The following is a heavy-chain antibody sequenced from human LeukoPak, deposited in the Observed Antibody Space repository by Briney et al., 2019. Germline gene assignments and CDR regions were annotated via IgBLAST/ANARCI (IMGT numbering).Heavy chain of an antibody. CDR2: INPNSGGT. Sequence: ASVKVSCKASGYTFTGYYMHWVRQAPGQGLEWMGWINPNSGGTNYAQKFQGRVTMTRDTSISTAYMELSRLRSDDTAVYYCARTYYYDSSGYYYGYWGQGTLVTVSS. CDR1: GYTFTGYY. D-gene: IGHD3-22*01. CDR3: ARTYYYDSSGYYYGY. J-gene: IGHJ4*02. V-gene: IGHV1-2*02.